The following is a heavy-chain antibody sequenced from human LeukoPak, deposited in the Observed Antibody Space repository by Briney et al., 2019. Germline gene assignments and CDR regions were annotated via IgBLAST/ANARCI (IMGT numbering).Heavy chain of an antibody. CDR1: GFTFSSYA. J-gene: IGHJ4*02. CDR3: AKSLYYYYDSSGYGFDY. V-gene: IGHV3-9*01. CDR2: ISWNSGSI. Sequence: GGSLRLSCAASGFTFSSYAMSWVRQTPGKGLEWVSGISWNSGSIGYADSVKGRFTISRDNAKNSLYLQMNSLRAEDTALYYCAKSLYYYYDSSGYGFDYWGQGTLVTVSS. D-gene: IGHD3-22*01.